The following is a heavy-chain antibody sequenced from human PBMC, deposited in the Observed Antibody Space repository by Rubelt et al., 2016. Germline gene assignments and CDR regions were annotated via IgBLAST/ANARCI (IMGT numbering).Heavy chain of an antibody. D-gene: IGHD3-10*01. V-gene: IGHV3-74*01. J-gene: IGHJ4*02. Sequence: QVPGKGLVWVSRINSDGSSTSYVDSVKGRLTISRDNAKNTLYLQMNSLRDEDTAVYYCVKGGGSQFHFWGQGTLVTVSS. CDR3: VKGGGSQFHF. CDR2: INSDGSST.